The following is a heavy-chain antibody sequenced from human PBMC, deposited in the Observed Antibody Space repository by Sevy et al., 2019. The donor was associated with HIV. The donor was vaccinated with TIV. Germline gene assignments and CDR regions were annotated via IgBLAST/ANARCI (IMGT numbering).Heavy chain of an antibody. CDR3: ARGGEGMSYYYDSSGSLFDY. CDR2: ISSSGSTI. Sequence: GGSLRLSCAASGFTFSDYYMSWIRQAPGKGLEWVSYISSSGSTIYYADSVKGRFTISRDNAKKSLYLQMNSLRAEDTGVYYCARGGEGMSYYYDSSGSLFDYWGQGTLVTVSS. D-gene: IGHD3-22*01. V-gene: IGHV3-11*01. J-gene: IGHJ4*02. CDR1: GFTFSDYY.